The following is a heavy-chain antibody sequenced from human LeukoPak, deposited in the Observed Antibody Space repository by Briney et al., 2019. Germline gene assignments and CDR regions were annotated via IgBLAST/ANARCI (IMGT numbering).Heavy chain of an antibody. J-gene: IGHJ4*02. CDR1: GFTFGSYA. Sequence: GGSLRLSCAASGFTFGSYAMSWVRQAPGKGLEWVSAIGTSGETTYHADSVRGRFTISRDNSKDTVYLQMNSLRDEDTAVYYCAKGRKSDYSGYDSFDYWGQGTLVTVSS. V-gene: IGHV3-23*01. D-gene: IGHD5-12*01. CDR2: IGTSGETT. CDR3: AKGRKSDYSGYDSFDY.